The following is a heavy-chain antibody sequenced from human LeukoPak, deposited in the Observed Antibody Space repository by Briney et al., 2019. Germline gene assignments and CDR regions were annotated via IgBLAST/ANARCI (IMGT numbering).Heavy chain of an antibody. D-gene: IGHD2-2*01. CDR3: ARGRAPAGPIYYFDY. J-gene: IGHJ4*02. CDR1: GGSISSSYYY. CDR2: IYYSGST. V-gene: IGHV4-39*07. Sequence: SETLSLTCAVSGGSISSSYYYWGWIRQPPGKGLEWIGTIYYSGSTYYNPSLKSRVTISIDTSKNQFSLKLSSVTAADTAVYYCARGRAPAGPIYYFDYWGQGTLVTVPS.